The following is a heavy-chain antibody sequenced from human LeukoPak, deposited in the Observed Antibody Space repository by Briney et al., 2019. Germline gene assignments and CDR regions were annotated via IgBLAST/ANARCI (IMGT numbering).Heavy chain of an antibody. CDR3: ARGLTGDAFDI. J-gene: IGHJ3*02. V-gene: IGHV3-21*01. D-gene: IGHD1-20*01. CDR1: GFTFSSYS. Sequence: GGSLRLSCAASGFTFSSYSMNWVRQAPGKGLEWVSSISSSSSYIYYADSVKGRFTISRDNAKNSLYLQMNSPRAEDTAVYYCARGLTGDAFDIWGQGTMVTVSS. CDR2: ISSSSSYI.